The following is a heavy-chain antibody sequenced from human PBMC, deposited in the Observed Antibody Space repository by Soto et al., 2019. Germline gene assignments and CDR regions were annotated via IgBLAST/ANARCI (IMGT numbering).Heavy chain of an antibody. J-gene: IGHJ5*02. CDR1: GGTFSSYA. CDR2: IIPIFGTA. V-gene: IGHV1-69*12. CDR3: ARDGQGVGTTSSWFDP. D-gene: IGHD1-26*01. Sequence: QVQLVQSGAEVKKPGSSVKVSCKASGGTFSSYAISWVRQAPGQGLEWMGGIIPIFGTANYAQKFQGRVTITADESTSTAYMELSSLRSENTAVYYCARDGQGVGTTSSWFDPWGQGTLVTVSS.